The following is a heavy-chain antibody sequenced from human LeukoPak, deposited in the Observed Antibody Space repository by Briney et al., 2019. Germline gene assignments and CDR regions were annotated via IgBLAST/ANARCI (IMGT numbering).Heavy chain of an antibody. V-gene: IGHV4-39*01. D-gene: IGHD3-16*01. J-gene: IGHJ3*02. CDR3: ASLSGLDAFDI. Sequence: PSETLSLTCTVSGGSISSSSYYWGWIRQPPGKGLEWIGSFYYTGTTYYNPSLESRVTISVDTSKNQFSLKLNSVTAADTAVYYCASLSGLDAFDIWGQGTMVTVSS. CDR2: FYYTGTT. CDR1: GGSISSSSYY.